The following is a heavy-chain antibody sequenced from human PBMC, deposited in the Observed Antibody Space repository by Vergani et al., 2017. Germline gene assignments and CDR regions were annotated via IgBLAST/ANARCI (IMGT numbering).Heavy chain of an antibody. V-gene: IGHV4-59*01. CDR3: ARSFYYYDSSGYYYPFDY. Sequence: QVQLQESGPGLVKPSETLSLTCTVSGGSISSYYWSWIRQPPGKGLEWIGYIYYSGSTNYNPSLKSRVTISVDTSKNQFSLKLSSVTAADTAVYYCARSFYYYDSSGYYYPFDYWGQGTLVTVSS. CDR2: IYYSGST. CDR1: GGSISSYY. D-gene: IGHD3-22*01. J-gene: IGHJ4*02.